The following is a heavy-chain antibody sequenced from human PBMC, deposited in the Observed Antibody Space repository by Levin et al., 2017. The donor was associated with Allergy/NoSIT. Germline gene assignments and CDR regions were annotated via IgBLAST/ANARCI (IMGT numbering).Heavy chain of an antibody. J-gene: IGHJ4*02. CDR3: AHHRYDTRGDLLDY. Sequence: SGPTLVKPTQTLTLTCTFSGFSLSTSGVGVGWIRQPPGKALEWLALISWDDDKRYSPSLKSRLTITKDTSNNQVVLTMTYMDPVDTATDYGAHHRYDTRGDLLDYWGQGNLVTVSS. D-gene: IGHD3-22*01. CDR1: GFSLSTSGVG. CDR2: ISWDDDK. V-gene: IGHV2-5*02.